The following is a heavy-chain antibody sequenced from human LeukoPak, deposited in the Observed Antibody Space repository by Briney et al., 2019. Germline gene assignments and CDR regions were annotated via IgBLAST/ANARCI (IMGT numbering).Heavy chain of an antibody. V-gene: IGHV1-2*02. J-gene: IGHJ4*02. Sequence: ASVKVSCKASGYTFTSYDINWERQATGQRLEWMGWMNPNSGGTNYAQKFQGRVTMTRDTSISTAYMELSRLRSDDTAVYYCARGRYYHGSGKPKPGDCWGQGTLVTVSS. CDR2: MNPNSGGT. CDR3: ARGRYYHGSGKPKPGDC. D-gene: IGHD3-10*01. CDR1: GYTFTSYD.